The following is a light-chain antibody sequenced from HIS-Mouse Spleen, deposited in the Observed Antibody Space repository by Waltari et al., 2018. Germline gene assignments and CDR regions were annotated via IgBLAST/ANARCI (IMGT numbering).Light chain of an antibody. J-gene: IGKJ1*01. Sequence: EIVMTQSPATLSVSPGERATLSCRASQSVSSNLAWYQQKPGQAPRLLIYGASRFSGSGSGTEFTLTISSLEPEDFAVYYCQQRSNWPPMWTFGQGTKVEIK. CDR3: QQRSNWPPMWT. CDR2: GAS. CDR1: QSVSSN. V-gene: IGKV3-15*01.